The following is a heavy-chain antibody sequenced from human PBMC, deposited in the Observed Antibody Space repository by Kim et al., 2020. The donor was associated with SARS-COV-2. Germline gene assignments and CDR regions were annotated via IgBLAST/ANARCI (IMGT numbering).Heavy chain of an antibody. D-gene: IGHD6-19*01. CDR3: ARHQRYSRGWYVAVYY. V-gene: IGHV4-39*01. J-gene: IGHJ6*01. CDR2: AYYIGNT. CDR1: GGSLSSSSYY. Sequence: SETLSLTCTVSGGSLSSSSYYWGWIRQPPGKGLEWIGTAYYIGNTYYNPSLKSRVTISVDTSKNQFSLKLGSGTAADTAVYYCARHQRYSRGWYVAVYY.